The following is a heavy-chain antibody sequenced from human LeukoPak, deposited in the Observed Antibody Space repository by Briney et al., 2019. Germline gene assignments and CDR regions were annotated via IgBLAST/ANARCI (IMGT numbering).Heavy chain of an antibody. CDR2: ISIGSSYI. D-gene: IGHD3-22*01. CDR3: ARERDYDSSGYYVFGY. CDR1: GFSFSSYF. Sequence: GGSLRLSCAASGFSFSSYFMNWVRQAPGKGLEWVSSISIGSSYIYYADSVKGRFTISRDNAKNSLYLQMNSLRADDTAVYYCARERDYDSSGYYVFGYWGQGTLVTVSS. J-gene: IGHJ4*02. V-gene: IGHV3-21*01.